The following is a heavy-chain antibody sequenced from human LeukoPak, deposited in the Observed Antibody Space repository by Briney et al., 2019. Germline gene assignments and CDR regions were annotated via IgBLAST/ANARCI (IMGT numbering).Heavy chain of an antibody. CDR2: IYSDGSA. Sequence: GSLRLSCAASGFTVSSNYMSWVRQAPGKGLEWVSVIYSDGSAYYPDSVKGRFTISRDNSKNTLYLQMNSLRADDTAVYFCAGGSLVWQFDYWGQGTLVAVSS. CDR1: GFTVSSNY. V-gene: IGHV3-53*01. CDR3: AGGSLVWQFDY. J-gene: IGHJ4*02. D-gene: IGHD2-8*01.